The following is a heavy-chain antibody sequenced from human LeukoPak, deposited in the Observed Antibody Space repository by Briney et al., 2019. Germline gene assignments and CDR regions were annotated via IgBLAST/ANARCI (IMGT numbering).Heavy chain of an antibody. J-gene: IGHJ4*02. V-gene: IGHV3-23*01. D-gene: IGHD3-10*01. Sequence: PGGPLRLSCAASGFTFSTYGMTWVRQAPGKGLEWVAAISGSAVTFYGDSVKGRFTISRDNSKKMVYLQMNSLTAEDTAVYYCAKRGPGSPQSGKYYFDYWGQGTLVTVSS. CDR2: ISGSAVT. CDR1: GFTFSTYG. CDR3: AKRGPGSPQSGKYYFDY.